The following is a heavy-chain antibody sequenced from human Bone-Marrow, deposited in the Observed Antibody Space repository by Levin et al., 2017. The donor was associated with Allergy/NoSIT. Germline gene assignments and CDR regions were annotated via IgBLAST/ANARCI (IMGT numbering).Heavy chain of an antibody. Sequence: GGSLRLSCAASEFTFSSYWMSWVRQAPGKGLEWVANIEQDGSEKYYVDSVKGRFTISRDNAKKSLYLQMNSLRAEDTAVYYCARDQRYSYGTDYYYYYMDVWGKGTTVTVSS. J-gene: IGHJ6*03. CDR3: ARDQRYSYGTDYYYYYMDV. CDR2: IEQDGSEK. V-gene: IGHV3-7*04. CDR1: EFTFSSYW. D-gene: IGHD5-18*01.